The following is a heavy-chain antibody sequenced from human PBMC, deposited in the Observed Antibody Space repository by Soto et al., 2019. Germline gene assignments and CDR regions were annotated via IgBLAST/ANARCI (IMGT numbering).Heavy chain of an antibody. Sequence: QVQLMQSGAEVKKPGASVKVSCKASGYTFTSYGISWVRQAPGQGLEWMGWISAYNGNTNYAQKLQGRVTMTTDTSTSTAYMELRSLRSDDTAVYYCARDDFWSGYYTGDLSYYYYYGMDVWGQGTTVTVSS. CDR3: ARDDFWSGYYTGDLSYYYYYGMDV. D-gene: IGHD3-3*01. V-gene: IGHV1-18*01. J-gene: IGHJ6*02. CDR2: ISAYNGNT. CDR1: GYTFTSYG.